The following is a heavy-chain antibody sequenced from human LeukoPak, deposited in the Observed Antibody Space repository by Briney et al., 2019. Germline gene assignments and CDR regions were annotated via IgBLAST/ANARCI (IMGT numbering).Heavy chain of an antibody. Sequence: GGSLRLSCAASGFTFSSYEMNWVRQAPGKGLEWVSYISSSGSTIYYADSVKGRFTISRDNAKNSLYLQMNSLRAEDTAVYYCARGSRLGVVERDASDIWGQGTMVTVSS. D-gene: IGHD3-3*01. CDR2: ISSSGSTI. CDR1: GFTFSSYE. CDR3: ARGSRLGVVERDASDI. V-gene: IGHV3-48*03. J-gene: IGHJ3*02.